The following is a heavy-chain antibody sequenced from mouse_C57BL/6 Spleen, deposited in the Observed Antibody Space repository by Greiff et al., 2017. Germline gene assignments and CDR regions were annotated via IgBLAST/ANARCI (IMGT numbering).Heavy chain of an antibody. J-gene: IGHJ1*03. CDR1: GYTFTDYE. CDR3: TRQTGYWYFDV. Sequence: QVQLQQSGAELVRPGASVTLSCKASGYTFTDYEMHWVKQTPVHGLEWIGAIDPETGGTAYNQKFKGKAILTADKSSSTAYMELRSLTSEDSAVYYCTRQTGYWYFDVWGTGTTVTVSS. D-gene: IGHD4-1*01. CDR2: IDPETGGT. V-gene: IGHV1-15*01.